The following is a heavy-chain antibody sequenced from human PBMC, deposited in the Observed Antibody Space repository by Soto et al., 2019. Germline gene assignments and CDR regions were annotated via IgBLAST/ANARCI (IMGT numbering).Heavy chain of an antibody. CDR1: SASITSSRYY. CDR3: ARSRSKKTYDGSVFVDY. J-gene: IGHJ4*02. CDR2: IYYNGRT. V-gene: IGHV4-39*01. D-gene: IGHD3-22*01. Sequence: SETLSLTCTVSSASITSSRYYWNWIRQPPGKGLEWIGNIYYNGRTYYNPSLKGRVTISVDTARNQLSLEVSSGRAAATAMYYCARSRSKKTYDGSVFVDYWGRGTLVTVS.